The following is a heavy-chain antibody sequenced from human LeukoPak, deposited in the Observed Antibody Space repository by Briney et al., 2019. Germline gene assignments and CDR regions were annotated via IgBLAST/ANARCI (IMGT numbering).Heavy chain of an antibody. J-gene: IGHJ4*02. CDR1: GFTFRSHA. Sequence: GGSLRLSCVGSGFTFRSHAMSWVRQAPEKGLEFVSGIYENGGTTYYADSVKGRFSISRDNSKNTLYLQMDSLRGEDMAVYYCAKDFRIGYSAHFDYWGQGALVTVSS. CDR2: IYENGGTT. CDR3: AKDFRIGYSAHFDY. D-gene: IGHD2-21*01. V-gene: IGHV3-23*01.